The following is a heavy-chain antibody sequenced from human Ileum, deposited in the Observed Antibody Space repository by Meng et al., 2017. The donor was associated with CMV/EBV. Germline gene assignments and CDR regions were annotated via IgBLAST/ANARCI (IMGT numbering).Heavy chain of an antibody. J-gene: IGHJ4*02. CDR2: IWYDGSSK. D-gene: IGHD6-19*01. CDR1: GFTFSTYG. V-gene: IGHV3-30*02. Sequence: QVHLVESGGGVVQPGGSLRLSCAASGFTFSTYGMHWVRQAPGKGLEWVACIWYDGSSKYYEDSVKGRFTISRDNSMNTLYLQVNSLRSEDTAVYYCVKTGSGWQFDYWGQGTLVTVSS. CDR3: VKTGSGWQFDY.